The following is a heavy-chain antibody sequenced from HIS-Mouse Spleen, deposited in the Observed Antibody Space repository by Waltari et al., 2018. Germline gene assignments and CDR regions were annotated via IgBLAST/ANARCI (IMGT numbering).Heavy chain of an antibody. V-gene: IGHV4-39*07. J-gene: IGHJ2*01. D-gene: IGHD6-13*01. Sequence: QLQLQESGPGLVKPSENLSLTCSVAGGSISSSSCYWGWIRRPPGRGLEWIGGIYYSGSTYYNPSLKSLVTISVDTSKNQFSLKLSSVTAADTAVYYCAREIPYSSSWYDWYFDLWGRGTLVTVSS. CDR3: AREIPYSSSWYDWYFDL. CDR1: GGSISSSSCY. CDR2: IYYSGST.